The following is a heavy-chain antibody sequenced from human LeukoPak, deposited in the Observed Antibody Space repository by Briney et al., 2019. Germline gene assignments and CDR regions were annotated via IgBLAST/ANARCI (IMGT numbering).Heavy chain of an antibody. CDR1: GYTFTSYG. D-gene: IGHD2-2*01. CDR2: ISAYNGNT. CDR3: ARELGYCSSTSCSFDY. J-gene: IGHJ4*02. V-gene: IGHV1-18*01. Sequence: ASVKVSCKASGYTFTSYGISWVRQAPGQGLEWMGWISAYNGNTNYAQKLQGRVTMTTDTSTSTAYMELRSLRSDDTAVYYCARELGYCSSTSCSFDYWGQGTLVTVSS.